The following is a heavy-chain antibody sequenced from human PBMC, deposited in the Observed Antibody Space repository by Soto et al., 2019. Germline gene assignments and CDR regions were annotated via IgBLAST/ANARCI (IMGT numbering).Heavy chain of an antibody. CDR3: AGITMIVVGAYGMDV. CDR2: FDPEDAEI. V-gene: IGHV1-24*01. CDR1: GYTLTELS. Sequence: ASVKVSCKVSGYTLTELSMHWVRQAPGKGLEWMGGFDPEDAEIICAQKFQGRVTMTEDTSTDTAYMEPSSLRSEDTAVYYCAGITMIVVGAYGMDVWGQGTTVTVSS. J-gene: IGHJ6*02. D-gene: IGHD3-22*01.